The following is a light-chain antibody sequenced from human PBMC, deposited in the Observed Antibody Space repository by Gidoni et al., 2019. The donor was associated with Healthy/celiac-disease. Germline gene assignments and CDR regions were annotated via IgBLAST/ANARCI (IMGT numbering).Light chain of an antibody. V-gene: IGLV2-11*01. Sequence: QSALPQPRSVSGSPGQSVTISCTGTSSDVGGYNYVSWYQQHPGKAPKLMIYDVSKRPSGVPDRFSGSKSGNTASLTISGLQAEDEADYYCCSYAGSRVVFGGGTKLTVL. J-gene: IGLJ2*01. CDR3: CSYAGSRVV. CDR2: DVS. CDR1: SSDVGGYNY.